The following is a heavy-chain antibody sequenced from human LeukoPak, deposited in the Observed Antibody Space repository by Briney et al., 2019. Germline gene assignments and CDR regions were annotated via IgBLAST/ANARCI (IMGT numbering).Heavy chain of an antibody. CDR3: ARGGLSIVGY. CDR1: GFTFSSYG. J-gene: IGHJ4*02. Sequence: GGSLRLSCAASGFTFSSYGMHWVRQAPGKGLEWVAVISYDGSNKYYADSAKGRFTISRDNARNSLYLQMNSQRAEDTAVYFCARGGLSIVGYWGQGTLVTVSS. CDR2: ISYDGSNK. V-gene: IGHV3-30*03. D-gene: IGHD2-21*01.